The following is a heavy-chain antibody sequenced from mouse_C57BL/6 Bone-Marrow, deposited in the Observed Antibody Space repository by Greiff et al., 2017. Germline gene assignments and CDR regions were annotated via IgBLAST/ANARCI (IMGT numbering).Heavy chain of an antibody. Sequence: EVMLVESGEGLVKPGGSLKLSCAASGFTFSSYAMSWVRQTPEKRLEWVAYISSGGDYIYYADTVKGRFTISRDNARNTLYLQRSSLKSEDTAMYYCTRRGLWPHYYAMDYWGQGTSVTVSS. V-gene: IGHV5-9-1*02. J-gene: IGHJ4*01. D-gene: IGHD1-1*02. CDR3: TRRGLWPHYYAMDY. CDR1: GFTFSSYA. CDR2: ISSGGDYI.